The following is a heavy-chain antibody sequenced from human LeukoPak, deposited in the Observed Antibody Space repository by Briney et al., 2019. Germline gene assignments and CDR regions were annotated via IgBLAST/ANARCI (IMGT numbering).Heavy chain of an antibody. V-gene: IGHV4-39*01. CDR3: ARCGPGYSSAWPDY. Sequence: SETLSLTCAVYGGSFSSYYWSWIRQSPGKGLEWIGSIYYSGSTYYNPSLKSRVTISVDTSKNQFFLRLNSVTAADTAVYYCARCGPGYSSAWPDYWGQGTLVTVSS. CDR2: IYYSGST. CDR1: GGSFSSYY. J-gene: IGHJ4*02. D-gene: IGHD6-19*01.